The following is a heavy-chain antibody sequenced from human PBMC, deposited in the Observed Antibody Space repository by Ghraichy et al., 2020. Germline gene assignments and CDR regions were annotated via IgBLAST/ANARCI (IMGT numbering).Heavy chain of an antibody. CDR2: IYWNDDK. CDR3: ARRRNGVEPPLFAY. Sequence: SGPTLVKPTQTLTLTCTFSGFSLSTSGVGVGWIRQPPGKALEWLVIIYWNDDKRYSPSLKTRLTITKDTSKNQVVLTMTNMDPVDTATYYCARRRNGVEPPLFAYWSQGTLVTGSS. CDR1: GFSLSTSGVG. V-gene: IGHV2-5*01. D-gene: IGHD4-23*01. J-gene: IGHJ4*02.